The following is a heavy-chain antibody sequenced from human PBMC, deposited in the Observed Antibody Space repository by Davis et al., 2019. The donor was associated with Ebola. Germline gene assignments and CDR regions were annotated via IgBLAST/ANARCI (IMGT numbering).Heavy chain of an antibody. V-gene: IGHV1-69*04. J-gene: IGHJ5*02. Sequence: SVKVSCKASGGTFSSYAISWVRQAPGQGLEWMGRIIPILGIANYAQKFQGRVTITADKSTSTAYMELSSLRAEATAVYYCARDPMELTTVTTKYNWFDPWGQGTLVTVSS. CDR3: ARDPMELTTVTTKYNWFDP. D-gene: IGHD4-17*01. CDR1: GGTFSSYA. CDR2: IIPILGIA.